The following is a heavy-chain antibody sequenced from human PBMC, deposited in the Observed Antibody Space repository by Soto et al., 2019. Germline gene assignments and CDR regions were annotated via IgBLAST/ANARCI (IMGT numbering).Heavy chain of an antibody. CDR1: GGSISSGNYY. D-gene: IGHD5-12*01. CDR2: IYYSGST. J-gene: IGHJ3*02. V-gene: IGHV4-39*01. Sequence: SETLSLTCTVSGGSISSGNYYWGWIHQPPGKGLEWIGSIYYSGSTYYNPALKSRVTMSVDTSKNQFSLKLTSVTAADTAMYYCARNDIVATNKALDIWGQGAMVTVSS. CDR3: ARNDIVATNKALDI.